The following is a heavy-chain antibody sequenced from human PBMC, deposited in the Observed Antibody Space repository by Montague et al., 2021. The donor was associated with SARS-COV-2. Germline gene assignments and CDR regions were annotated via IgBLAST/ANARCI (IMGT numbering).Heavy chain of an antibody. D-gene: IGHD3/OR15-3a*01. V-gene: IGHV4-4*02. J-gene: IGHJ4*02. CDR2: VCQSKST. CDR1: CRATKAQNG. CDR3: VRAGGLDNRPPV. Sequence: SETLSLTCSVLCRATKAQNGRGYVRTPVTMALRMPCSVCQSKSTNYNPSLKSRVTMSIDKSKNQFSLELNSVTAADTALYYCVRAGGLDNRPPVWGQGALVIVS.